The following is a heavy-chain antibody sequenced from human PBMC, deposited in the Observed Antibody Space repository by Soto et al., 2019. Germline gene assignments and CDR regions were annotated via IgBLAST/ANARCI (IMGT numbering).Heavy chain of an antibody. CDR1: GFTVSNNY. Sequence: ELQLVASGGGLVQPGGSLRLSCAASGFTVSNNYVRWVRQAPGKGLEWVSLIFSNGDTRYADSVKGRFTISRDSSSNTLYLHMNSRGVEDTAVYYCARDGTYNWVGGQGIHVTVSS. V-gene: IGHV3-66*01. J-gene: IGHJ4*02. D-gene: IGHD1-1*01. CDR2: IFSNGDT. CDR3: ARDGTYNWV.